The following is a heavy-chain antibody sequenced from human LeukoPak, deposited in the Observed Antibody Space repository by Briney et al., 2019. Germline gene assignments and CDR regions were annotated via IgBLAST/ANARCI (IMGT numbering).Heavy chain of an antibody. D-gene: IGHD6-19*01. J-gene: IGHJ4*02. Sequence: SETLSLTCTVSGGSISSYYWSWIRQPAGKGLEWIGRIYTSGSTNYNPSLKSRVTMSVDTSKNQFSLKLSSVTAADTAVYYCAGGRIAVAAFYYFDYWGQGTLVTVSS. CDR2: IYTSGST. CDR3: AGGRIAVAAFYYFDY. V-gene: IGHV4-4*07. CDR1: GGSISSYY.